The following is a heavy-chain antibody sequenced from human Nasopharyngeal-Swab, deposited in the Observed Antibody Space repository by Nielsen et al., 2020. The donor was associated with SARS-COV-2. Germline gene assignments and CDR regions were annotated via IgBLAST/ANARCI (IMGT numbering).Heavy chain of an antibody. V-gene: IGHV3-11*04. J-gene: IGHJ6*03. Sequence: SLKISCAASGFTFTDYYMTWVRQAPGKGLEWVSYITNGGIMTYYADSVKGRFTMSRDNAKTSLYLQMNSLRAEDTAMYYCARGQKGSGSYWSRSYFYMDVWGKGTTVTVSS. D-gene: IGHD3-10*01. CDR1: GFTFTDYY. CDR2: ITNGGIMT. CDR3: ARGQKGSGSYWSRSYFYMDV.